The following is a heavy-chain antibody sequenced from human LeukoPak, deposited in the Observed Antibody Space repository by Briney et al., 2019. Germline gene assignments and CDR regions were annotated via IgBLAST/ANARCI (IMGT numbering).Heavy chain of an antibody. Sequence: GGSLRLSCTASGFTFSSYTMHWVRQAPGKGLEWVSYISGSSSTMSYADSVKGRFTISRDNSKNTLFLQMNSLRAEDTAVYYCTRRSSWYGPNDYWGQGTLVTVSS. J-gene: IGHJ4*02. CDR1: GFTFSSYT. CDR2: ISGSSSTM. D-gene: IGHD6-13*01. V-gene: IGHV3-48*01. CDR3: TRRSSWYGPNDY.